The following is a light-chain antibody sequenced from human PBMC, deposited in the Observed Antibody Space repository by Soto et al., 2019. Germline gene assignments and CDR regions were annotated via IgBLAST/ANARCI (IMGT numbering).Light chain of an antibody. CDR3: QTWGSDFSVV. Sequence: QLVLTQSPSASASLGASVKLTCTLSSGHSSYAIAWHQQQPEKGPRYLMKVNSDGSHNQGDGIPDRFSGFSSGAERYLTISSLQSEDEADYSCQTWGSDFSVVFGGGTKLTVL. J-gene: IGLJ2*01. CDR2: VNSDGSH. V-gene: IGLV4-69*01. CDR1: SGHSSYA.